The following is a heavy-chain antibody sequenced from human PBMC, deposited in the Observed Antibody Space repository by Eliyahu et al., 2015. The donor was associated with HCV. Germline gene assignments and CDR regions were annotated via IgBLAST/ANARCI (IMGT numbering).Heavy chain of an antibody. CDR2: INPNSGDT. D-gene: IGHD4-17*01. CDR1: GYTFAGYY. J-gene: IGHJ4*02. CDR3: ARMTRLTTRVSDY. Sequence: QVQLXQSGAEVKKPGASVXVSCXXSGYTFAGYYIHWVRQAPGQGLEWMGWINPNSGDTNYAQKXQGRVTMTRDTSISTAYMELSRLGSDDTAVYYCARMTRLTTRVSDYWGQGTLVTVSS. V-gene: IGHV1-2*02.